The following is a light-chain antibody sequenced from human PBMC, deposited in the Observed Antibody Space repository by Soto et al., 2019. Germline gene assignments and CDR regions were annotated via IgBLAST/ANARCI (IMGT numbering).Light chain of an antibody. CDR2: GAS. CDR1: QSVSNDY. Sequence: EIVLTQPPGTLSLSPGERATLSCRASQSVSNDYLAWYQQKPGQAPRLLIYGASSRATGIPDRFSDSGSGTDFTLTISRLEPEDFAVYFCQQYGSSPFTFGPGTKVDIK. CDR3: QQYGSSPFT. V-gene: IGKV3-20*01. J-gene: IGKJ3*01.